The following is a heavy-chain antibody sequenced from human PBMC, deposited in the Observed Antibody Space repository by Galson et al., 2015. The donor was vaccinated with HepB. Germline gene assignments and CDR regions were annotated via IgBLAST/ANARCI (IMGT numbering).Heavy chain of an antibody. J-gene: IGHJ6*02. V-gene: IGHV3-30*18. CDR2: ISYDGSNK. Sequence: SPRLSCAASGFTFSSYGMHWVRQAPGKRLEWVAVISYDGSNKYYADSVKGRFTISRDNSKNTLYLQMNSLRAEDTAVYYCAKDRGYSNEFSWYYYYGMDVWGQGTTVTVSS. CDR1: GFTFSSYG. CDR3: AKDRGYSNEFSWYYYYGMDV. D-gene: IGHD4-11*01.